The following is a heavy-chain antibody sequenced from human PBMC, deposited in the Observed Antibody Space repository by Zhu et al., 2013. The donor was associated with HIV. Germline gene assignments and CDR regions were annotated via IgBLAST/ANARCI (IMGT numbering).Heavy chain of an antibody. D-gene: IGHD3-16*01. CDR1: GYTFTRYF. CDR3: ATQLDRLGETDDAFDI. V-gene: IGHV1-46*03. Sequence: QVQLVQSGAEVKKPGASVKVSCKASGYTFTRYFMHGVRQAPGQGLEWMGVINPSGGGTSYAQKFQGRVTMTRNTSISTAYMELSSLRSEDTAVYYCATQLDRLGETDDAFDIWGQGTMVTVSS. CDR2: INPSGGGT. J-gene: IGHJ3*02.